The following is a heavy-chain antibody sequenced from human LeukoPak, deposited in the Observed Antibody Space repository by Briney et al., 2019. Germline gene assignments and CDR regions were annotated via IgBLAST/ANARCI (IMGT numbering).Heavy chain of an antibody. J-gene: IGHJ6*02. CDR3: ARRNAMDV. V-gene: IGHV3-7*03. CDR1: GFTFSNYW. CDR2: INRDGSER. Sequence: GGSLRLSCAASGFTFSNYWMTWVCQAPGKGLEWVANINRDGSERYYVDSVKGRFTISRDDAKSSLYLQMNSLRAEDTAVYYCARRNAMDVWGQGTTVIVFS.